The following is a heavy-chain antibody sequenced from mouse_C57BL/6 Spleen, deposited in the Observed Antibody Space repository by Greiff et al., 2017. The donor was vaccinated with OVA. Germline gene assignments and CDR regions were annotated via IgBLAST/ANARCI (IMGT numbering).Heavy chain of an antibody. Sequence: VKLQQPGAELVKPGASVKLSCKASGYTFTSYWMHWVKQRPGQGLEWIGMIHPNSGSTNYNEKFKSKATLTVDKSSSTAYMQLSSLTSEDSAVYYCARGDGGYFDVWGTGTTVTVSS. CDR2: IHPNSGST. CDR1: GYTFTSYW. V-gene: IGHV1-64*01. D-gene: IGHD1-1*02. J-gene: IGHJ1*03. CDR3: ARGDGGYFDV.